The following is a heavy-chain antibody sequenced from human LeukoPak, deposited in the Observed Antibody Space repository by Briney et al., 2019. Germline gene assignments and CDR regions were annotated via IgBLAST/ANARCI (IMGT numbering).Heavy chain of an antibody. CDR2: INPNTGGT. J-gene: IGHJ3*02. V-gene: IGHV1-2*02. CDR3: ARLKAYNSKAFDI. CDR1: GYTFTGYY. D-gene: IGHD1-20*01. Sequence: RASVKVSCKASGYTFTGYYMHWVRQAPGQVLEWMGWINPNTGGTNYAQKFQDRVIMTRDTSTSTAYMELSRLRSDDTAMYYCARLKAYNSKAFDIWGQGTVVTVSS.